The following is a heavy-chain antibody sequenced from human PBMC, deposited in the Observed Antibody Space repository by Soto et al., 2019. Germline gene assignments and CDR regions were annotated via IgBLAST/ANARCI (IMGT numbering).Heavy chain of an antibody. CDR1: GYTFTDYF. Sequence: SVKVSCKASGYTFTDYFIHWVRQAPGQGFEWMGWINPKSRGTNYAQKFQGRVTMTRDTSNSTAYMELRGLTSDDTAVYYCARVTLKAGNWFDPWGQGTLVTVSS. V-gene: IGHV1-2*02. CDR2: INPKSRGT. J-gene: IGHJ5*02. CDR3: ARVTLKAGNWFDP. D-gene: IGHD3-22*01.